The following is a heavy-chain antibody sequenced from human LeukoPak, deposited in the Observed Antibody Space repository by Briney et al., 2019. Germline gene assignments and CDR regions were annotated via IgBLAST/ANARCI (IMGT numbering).Heavy chain of an antibody. CDR3: AYSGSYGHLGY. J-gene: IGHJ4*02. CDR2: IYSSVST. CDR1: GGSISSNGYY. Sequence: SETLSLTCTVSGGSISSNGYYWAWIRQPPGKGLEWIGSIYSSVSTYYNPSLKSRVTISVDTSKNQFSLRLSSVTAADTALYYCAYSGSYGHLGYWGQGIPVTVSS. V-gene: IGHV4-39*01. D-gene: IGHD1-26*01.